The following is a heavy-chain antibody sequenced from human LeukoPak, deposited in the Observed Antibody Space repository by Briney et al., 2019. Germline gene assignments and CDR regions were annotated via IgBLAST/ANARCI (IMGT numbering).Heavy chain of an antibody. J-gene: IGHJ4*02. V-gene: IGHV4-39*01. D-gene: IGHD5-18*01. CDR2: IYYSGST. CDR1: GGSISSSSYY. CDR3: ARRGPTQLWFN. Sequence: SETLSLTCTVSGGSISSSSYYWGWIRQPPGKGLEWIGSIYYSGSTYYNPSLKSRVTISVDTSKNQFSLKLSSVTAADTAVYYCARRGPTQLWFNWGQGALVTVSS.